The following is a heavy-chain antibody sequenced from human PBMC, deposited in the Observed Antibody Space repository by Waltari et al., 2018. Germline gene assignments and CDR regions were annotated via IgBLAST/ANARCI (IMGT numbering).Heavy chain of an antibody. Sequence: EVQLVESGGGLVQPGRSLRLSCTASGFTFGDYAMSWVRQAPGKGLGGVGFIRSKAYGGTTEYAASVKGRFTISRDDSKSIAYLQMNSLKTEDTAVYYCTQSSYDYVWGSYHTYYFDYWGQGTLVTVSS. V-gene: IGHV3-49*04. CDR1: GFTFGDYA. J-gene: IGHJ4*02. CDR2: IRSKAYGGTT. CDR3: TQSSYDYVWGSYHTYYFDY. D-gene: IGHD3-16*02.